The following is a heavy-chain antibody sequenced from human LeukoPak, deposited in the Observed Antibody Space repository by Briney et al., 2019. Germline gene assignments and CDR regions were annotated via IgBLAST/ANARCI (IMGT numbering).Heavy chain of an antibody. D-gene: IGHD5-12*01. CDR1: GFTVSTNY. J-gene: IGHJ4*02. V-gene: IGHV3-66*04. CDR3: ARRVATDFYSDY. CDR2: IYSGGNT. Sequence: GGSLRLSCAASGFTVSTNYMSWVRQAPGKGLEWVSVIYSGGNTYYADSVKGRFSISRDNSKNTLFLQMNSLRAEDTAVYYCARRVATDFYSDYWGQGTLATVSS.